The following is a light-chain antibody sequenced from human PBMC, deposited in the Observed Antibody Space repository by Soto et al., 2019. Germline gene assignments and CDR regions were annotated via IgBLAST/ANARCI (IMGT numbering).Light chain of an antibody. J-gene: IGLJ2*01. CDR3: AAWDDGLSAVV. CDR2: RSY. CDR1: RSNIGSQH. V-gene: IGLV1-47*01. Sequence: QSVLTQPPSASGTPGQRVTISCSGSRSNIGSQHVFWYQHLPGAAPKLLLYRSYQRPSGVPDRFSGSKSRTSASLAISELRTEDEAEYYCAAWDDGLSAVVFGGGTKLTVL.